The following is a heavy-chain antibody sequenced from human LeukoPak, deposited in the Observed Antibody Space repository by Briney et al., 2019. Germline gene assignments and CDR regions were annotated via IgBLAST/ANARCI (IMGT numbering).Heavy chain of an antibody. CDR1: GYTFNTYA. CDR2: INTNTGNP. CDR3: ARDTPIAAAGPYNWFDP. Sequence: ASVKVSCKASGYTFNTYAMNWVRQAPGQGLEWMGWINTNTGNPTYAQGFTGRFVFSLDTSVSTAYLQISSLKAEDTAVYYCARDTPIAAAGPYNWFDPWGQGTLVTVSS. D-gene: IGHD6-13*01. J-gene: IGHJ5*02. V-gene: IGHV7-4-1*02.